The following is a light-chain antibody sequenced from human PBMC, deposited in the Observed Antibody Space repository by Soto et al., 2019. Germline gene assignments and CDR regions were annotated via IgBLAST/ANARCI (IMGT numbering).Light chain of an antibody. CDR2: AAS. Sequence: DIQITQPPSTLSASLGVRVTISRRASQSIGRNLNWYQQKPGKAPKLLIYAASTLQSGVPSRFSGSGSGTDFTLTISCLQSEDFATYYCQQYYSYLWTFGQGTKVDI. CDR1: QSIGRN. V-gene: IGKV1-39*01. J-gene: IGKJ1*01. CDR3: QQYYSYLWT.